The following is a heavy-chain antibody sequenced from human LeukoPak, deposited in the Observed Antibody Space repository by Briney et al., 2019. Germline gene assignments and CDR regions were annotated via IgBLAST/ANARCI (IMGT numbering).Heavy chain of an antibody. D-gene: IGHD4-17*01. CDR3: AKVMTTVTHDAFDI. CDR1: GFTFSSYW. J-gene: IGHJ3*02. V-gene: IGHV3-7*03. CDR2: IKQDGSEK. Sequence: GGSLRLSCAASGFTFSSYWMSWVRQAPGKGLEWVANIKQDGSEKYYADSVKGRFTISRDNAKNSLYLQMNSLRAEDTAVYYCAKVMTTVTHDAFDIWGQGTMVTVSS.